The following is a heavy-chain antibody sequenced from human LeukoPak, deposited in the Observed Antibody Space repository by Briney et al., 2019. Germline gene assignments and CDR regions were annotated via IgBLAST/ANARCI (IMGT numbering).Heavy chain of an antibody. V-gene: IGHV4-34*01. J-gene: IGHJ4*02. Sequence: SETLSLTCAVYGGSFSGYYWSWIRQPPGKGLEWIGEINHSGSTNYNPSLKSRVTISVDTSKNLFSLKLSSVTAADTAVYYCARGKRRYCSSTSCYGLDYWGQGTLVTVSS. CDR3: ARGKRRYCSSTSCYGLDY. D-gene: IGHD2-2*01. CDR1: GGSFSGYY. CDR2: INHSGST.